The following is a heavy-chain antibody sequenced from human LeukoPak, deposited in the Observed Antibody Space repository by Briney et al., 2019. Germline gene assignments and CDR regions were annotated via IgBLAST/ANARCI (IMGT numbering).Heavy chain of an antibody. Sequence: GDSLKISCKGSAFSFTTHWIAWVRQMPGKGLEWMAIIYPGDSGTRYSPSFQGQVTISADKSISTAYLQWSSLKASDTAIYYCARRRYCNSTSCYEGAFDIWGQGTMVTVSS. V-gene: IGHV5-51*01. D-gene: IGHD2-2*01. J-gene: IGHJ3*02. CDR3: ARRRYCNSTSCYEGAFDI. CDR1: AFSFTTHW. CDR2: IYPGDSGT.